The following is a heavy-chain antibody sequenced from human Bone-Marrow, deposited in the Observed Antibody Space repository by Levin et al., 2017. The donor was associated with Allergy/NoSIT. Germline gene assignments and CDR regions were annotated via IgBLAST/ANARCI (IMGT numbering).Heavy chain of an antibody. CDR1: GFTFSSYW. CDR3: ARQYCSGGRCYATFDY. J-gene: IGHJ4*02. CDR2: IKQDGSEK. Sequence: GESLKISCAVSGFTFSSYWMTWVHQAPGKGLEWVANIKQDGSEKYYVDSVKGRFTISRDNAKNSLYLQMNSLRAEDTAVYYCARQYCSGGRCYATFDYWGQGTLVTVSS. D-gene: IGHD2-15*01. V-gene: IGHV3-7*01.